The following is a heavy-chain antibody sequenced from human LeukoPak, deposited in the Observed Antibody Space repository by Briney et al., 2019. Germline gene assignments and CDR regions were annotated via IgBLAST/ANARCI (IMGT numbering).Heavy chain of an antibody. D-gene: IGHD3-10*01. J-gene: IGHJ4*02. Sequence: ASVKVSCKASGYTFTSYYMHWVRQASGQGLEWMGIINPSGGSTSYAQKFQGRVTMTRDTSTSTVYMELSSLRSEDTAVYYCAKRRSPMVRGVNVDYWGQGTLVTVSS. CDR2: INPSGGST. CDR1: GYTFTSYY. CDR3: AKRRSPMVRGVNVDY. V-gene: IGHV1-46*01.